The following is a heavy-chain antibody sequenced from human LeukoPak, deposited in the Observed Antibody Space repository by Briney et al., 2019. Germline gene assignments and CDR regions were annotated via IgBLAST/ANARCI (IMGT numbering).Heavy chain of an antibody. Sequence: PGESLKISCKGSGYSFTSYWIGWVRQMPGKGLEWMGIIYPGDSDTRYSPSFQGQVTISADKSISTAYLQWSSLKASDTAMYYCARLGTSSSLVVGVRYYFDYWGQGTLVTVSS. CDR1: GYSFTSYW. CDR2: IYPGDSDT. J-gene: IGHJ4*02. D-gene: IGHD6-13*01. CDR3: ARLGTSSSLVVGVRYYFDY. V-gene: IGHV5-51*01.